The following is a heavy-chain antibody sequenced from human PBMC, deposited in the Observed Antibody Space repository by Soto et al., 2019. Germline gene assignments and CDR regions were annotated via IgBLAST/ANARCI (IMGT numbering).Heavy chain of an antibody. CDR1: GFTFSLYP. Sequence: QLVESGGGLVQPGGSLRLSCAASGFTFSLYPMNWVRQAPGKGLEWLSYISPSNTTIYYADSVKGRFTISRDNAKDSLDLQMNGLRDDDTAVYYCARVGRGFCRSARCYTDGFDLWGQVTVVTVST. D-gene: IGHD2-2*01. CDR3: ARVGRGFCRSARCYTDGFDL. V-gene: IGHV3-48*02. J-gene: IGHJ3*01. CDR2: ISPSNTTI.